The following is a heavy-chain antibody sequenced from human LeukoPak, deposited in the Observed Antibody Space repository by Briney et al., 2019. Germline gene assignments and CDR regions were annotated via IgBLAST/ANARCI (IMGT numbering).Heavy chain of an antibody. CDR3: ARDYPYCGGGSCYGH. CDR1: GYTFTSYG. CDR2: ISAYNGNT. Sequence: ASVKVSCKASGYTFTSYGISWVRQAPGQGLEWMGWISAYNGNTNYAQKLQGGATMTTDTSTSTAYMELRSLRSDDTAVYYCARDYPYCGGGSCYGHWGQGTLVTVSS. V-gene: IGHV1-18*01. J-gene: IGHJ4*02. D-gene: IGHD2-15*01.